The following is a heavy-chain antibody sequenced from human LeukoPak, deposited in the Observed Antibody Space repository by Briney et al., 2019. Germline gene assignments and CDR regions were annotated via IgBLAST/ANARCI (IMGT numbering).Heavy chain of an antibody. CDR2: MNPNSGNT. CDR3: ARGSVAAARY. V-gene: IGHV1-8*01. J-gene: IGHJ4*02. Sequence: EWMGWMNPNSGNTGYAQKFQGRVTMTRNTSISTAYMELSSLRSEDTAVYYCARGSVAAARYWGQGTLVTVSS. D-gene: IGHD6-13*01.